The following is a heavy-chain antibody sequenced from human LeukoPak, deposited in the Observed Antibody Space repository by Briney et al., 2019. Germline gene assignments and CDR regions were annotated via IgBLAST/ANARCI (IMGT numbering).Heavy chain of an antibody. J-gene: IGHJ4*02. CDR1: GYTLTELS. CDR2: FDPEDGET. D-gene: IGHD3-22*01. V-gene: IGHV1-24*01. Sequence: GASVKVSFKVSGYTLTELSMHWVRQAPAKGLEWKGGFDPEDGETIYTQKSQGRVTMTEDTSTDTAYMELSSVRSEDTAVYYCATDSGYYDSSGYYYFFDYWGQGTVVTVSS. CDR3: ATDSGYYDSSGYYYFFDY.